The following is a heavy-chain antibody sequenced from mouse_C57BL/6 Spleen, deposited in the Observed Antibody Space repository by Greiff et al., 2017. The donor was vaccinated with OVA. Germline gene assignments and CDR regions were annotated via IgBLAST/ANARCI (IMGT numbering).Heavy chain of an antibody. J-gene: IGHJ2*01. CDR1: GYTFASYW. CDR3: ARQGKGGYFDY. CDR2: INPSNGGT. D-gene: IGHD6-1*01. Sequence: QVQLKQPGTELVKPGASVKLSCKASGYTFASYWMHWVKQRPGQGLEWIGNINPSNGGTNYNEKFKSKATLTVDKSSSTAYMQLSSLTSEDSAVYYCARQGKGGYFDYWGQGTTLTVSS. V-gene: IGHV1-53*01.